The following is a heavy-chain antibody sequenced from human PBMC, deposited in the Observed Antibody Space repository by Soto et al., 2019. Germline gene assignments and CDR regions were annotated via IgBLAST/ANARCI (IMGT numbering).Heavy chain of an antibody. J-gene: IGHJ3*02. D-gene: IGHD3-22*01. CDR2: IKSKTDGGTT. Sequence: EVQLVESGGGLVKPGGSLRLSCAASGFTFSNAWMNWVRQAPGKGLEWVGRIKSKTDGGTTDYAAPVKGRFTISRDDSKNTLYLQMNSLKTEDTAVYYCTTARGPIPRSHYYDTLGAFDIWGQGTMVTVSS. V-gene: IGHV3-15*07. CDR3: TTARGPIPRSHYYDTLGAFDI. CDR1: GFTFSNAW.